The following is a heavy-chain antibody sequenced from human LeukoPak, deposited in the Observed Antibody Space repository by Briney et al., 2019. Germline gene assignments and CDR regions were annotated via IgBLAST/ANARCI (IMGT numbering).Heavy chain of an antibody. V-gene: IGHV1-2*02. CDR3: AREGVAGPKAGAFDI. CDR2: INPNSGGT. Sequence: GASVKVSCKASGYTFTGYYMHWVRQAPGQGLEWMGWINPNSGGTNYAQKFQGRVTMTRDTSISTAYMELSRLGSDDTAVYYCAREGVAGPKAGAFDIWGQGTMVTVSS. J-gene: IGHJ3*02. CDR1: GYTFTGYY. D-gene: IGHD6-19*01.